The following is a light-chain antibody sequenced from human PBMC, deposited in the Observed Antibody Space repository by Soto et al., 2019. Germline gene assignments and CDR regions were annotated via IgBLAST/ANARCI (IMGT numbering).Light chain of an antibody. CDR2: GNS. CDR1: SSNIGAGYD. CDR3: QSYDSSLRGYV. V-gene: IGLV1-40*01. J-gene: IGLJ1*01. Sequence: QSVLTQPPSVSAAPGQKVTISCSGSSSNIGAGYDVHWYQQLPGTAPKLLIYGNSNRPSGVPDRFSGSKSGTSASLAITGLQAEDEADDYCQSYDSSLRGYVFGTGTKVTGL.